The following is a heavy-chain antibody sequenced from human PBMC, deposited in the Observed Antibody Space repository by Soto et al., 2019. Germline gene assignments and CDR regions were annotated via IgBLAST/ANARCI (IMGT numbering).Heavy chain of an antibody. J-gene: IGHJ4*02. Sequence: QLQLQESGSGLVKPSQTLSLTCAVSGGSISSGGYSWSWIRQPPGKGVEWIGYLYHGGSTYYNPSLKSRVTISVDRSNNQFSLELSSVTAADTAVYYCARAGGLGAVAADYWGQGTLVTVSS. D-gene: IGHD6-19*01. CDR2: LYHGGST. V-gene: IGHV4-30-2*01. CDR1: GGSISSGGYS. CDR3: ARAGGLGAVAADY.